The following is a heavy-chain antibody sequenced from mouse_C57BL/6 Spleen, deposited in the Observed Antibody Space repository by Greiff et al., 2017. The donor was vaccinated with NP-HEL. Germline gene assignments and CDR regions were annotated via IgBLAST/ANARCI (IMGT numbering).Heavy chain of an antibody. CDR2: INPSSGYT. CDR3: ARFVDGYYDFDV. D-gene: IGHD2-3*01. CDR1: GYTFTSYT. Sequence: GASVKMSCKASGYTFTSYTMHWVKQRPGQGLEWIGYINPSSGYTKYNQKFKDKATLTADKSSSTAYMQLSSLTSEDSAVYYCARFVDGYYDFDVWGTGTTVTVSS. V-gene: IGHV1-4*01. J-gene: IGHJ1*03.